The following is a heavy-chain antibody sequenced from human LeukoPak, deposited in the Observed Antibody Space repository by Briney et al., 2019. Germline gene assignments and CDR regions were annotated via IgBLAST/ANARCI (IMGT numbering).Heavy chain of an antibody. CDR2: INPNSGGT. CDR1: GYTFTGYY. CDR3: ARGATVTTYCLDY. D-gene: IGHD4-17*01. Sequence: GASVKVSCKASGYTFTGYYLHWVRQAPGQGLEWMGWINPNSGGTNYAQKFQGRVTMTRDTSISTAYMELSSLRSEDTAVYYCARGATVTTYCLDYWGQGTLVTVSS. J-gene: IGHJ4*02. V-gene: IGHV1-2*02.